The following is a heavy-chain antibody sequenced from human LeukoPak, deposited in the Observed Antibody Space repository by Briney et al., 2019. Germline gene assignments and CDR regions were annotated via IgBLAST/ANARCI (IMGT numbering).Heavy chain of an antibody. D-gene: IGHD1-1*01. J-gene: IGHJ3*02. CDR3: AKVASTTRRHDAFDI. CDR1: GYTLTDYY. CDR2: ITPSSGGT. Sequence: ASVKVSCEASGYTLTDYYIHWVRQAPGQGLEWMGWITPSSGGTIYAQKFQGRVTMTRDMSISTAYMEPSRLRSDDTAVYYCAKVASTTRRHDAFDIWGQGTLVTVSS. V-gene: IGHV1-2*02.